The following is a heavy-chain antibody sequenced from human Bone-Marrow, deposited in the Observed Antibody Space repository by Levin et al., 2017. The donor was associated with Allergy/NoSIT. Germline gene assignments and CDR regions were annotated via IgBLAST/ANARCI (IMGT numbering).Heavy chain of an antibody. J-gene: IGHJ5*02. Sequence: GGSLRLSCAASGFTFGSYAISWVRQAPGKGLEWVSAISDSGANTYYTDSVKGRFTISRDNSKNTVYLQMASLRAEDTAVYYCAKERSVAPNWFDPWGHGTLVTVSS. CDR3: AKERSVAPNWFDP. CDR1: GFTFGSYA. D-gene: IGHD1-26*01. CDR2: ISDSGANT. V-gene: IGHV3-23*01.